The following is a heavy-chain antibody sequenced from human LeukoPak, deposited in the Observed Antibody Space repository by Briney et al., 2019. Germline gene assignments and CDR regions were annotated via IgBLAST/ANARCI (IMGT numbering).Heavy chain of an antibody. Sequence: GGSLRLSCAASGLTFSTFGMHWVRQARGKGLEWVAFIRFDGSNRYYAESLKGRFTISRDNSKNTLYLQMNSLRAEDTAIYFCAKGGYYFDYWGQGALVIVSS. J-gene: IGHJ4*02. CDR2: IRFDGSNR. V-gene: IGHV3-30*02. CDR1: GLTFSTFG. CDR3: AKGGYYFDY.